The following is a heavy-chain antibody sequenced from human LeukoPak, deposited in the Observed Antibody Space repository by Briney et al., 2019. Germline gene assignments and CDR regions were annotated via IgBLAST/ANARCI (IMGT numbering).Heavy chain of an antibody. Sequence: SETLSLTCTVSGGSSSSYYWSWIRQPAGKGLEWIGRIYTSGSTNYNPSLKSRVTMSVDTSKNQFSLKLSSVTAADTAVYYCARGGLQSRDYYYYMDVWGKGTTVTVSS. V-gene: IGHV4-4*07. D-gene: IGHD5-24*01. CDR3: ARGGLQSRDYYYYMDV. CDR1: GGSSSSYY. CDR2: IYTSGST. J-gene: IGHJ6*03.